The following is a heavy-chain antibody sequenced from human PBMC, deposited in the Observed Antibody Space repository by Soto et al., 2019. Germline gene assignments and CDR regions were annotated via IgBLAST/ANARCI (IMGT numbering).Heavy chain of an antibody. CDR1: GFTFSSYA. CDR2: ISGSGGST. CDR3: AKYLLEWLFPCAFDI. D-gene: IGHD3-3*01. V-gene: IGHV3-23*01. J-gene: IGHJ3*02. Sequence: EVQLLESGGGLVQPGGSLRLSCAASGFTFSSYAMSWVRQAPGKGLEWVSAISGSGGSTYYADSVKGRFTISRDNSKNTLYLQMNILRAEDTAVYYCAKYLLEWLFPCAFDIWCQGTMVTVSS.